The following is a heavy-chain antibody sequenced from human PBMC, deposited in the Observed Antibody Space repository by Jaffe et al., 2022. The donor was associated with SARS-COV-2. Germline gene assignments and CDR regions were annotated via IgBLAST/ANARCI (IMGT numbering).Heavy chain of an antibody. V-gene: IGHV3-9*01. J-gene: IGHJ4*02. Sequence: EVQLVESGGGLVQPGRSLRLSCAASGFTFDDYAMHWVRQAPGKGLEWVSGISWNSGSIGYADSVKGRFTISRDNAKNSLYLQMNSLRAEDTALYYCAKDSSAAVAGRDFDYWGQGTLVTVSS. D-gene: IGHD6-19*01. CDR2: ISWNSGSI. CDR3: AKDSSAAVAGRDFDY. CDR1: GFTFDDYA.